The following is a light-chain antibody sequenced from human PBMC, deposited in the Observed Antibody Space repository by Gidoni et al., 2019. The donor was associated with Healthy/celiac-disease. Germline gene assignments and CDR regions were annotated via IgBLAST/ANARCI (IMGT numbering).Light chain of an antibody. V-gene: IGKV1-39*01. Sequence: DIQMPQSPSSLSASVGDRVTITCRASQSISSYLNWYQQKPGKAPKLLIYAASSLQSGVPSRISGSGSGTDFTLTISSLQPEDFATYYCQQSYSTPPDFGPGTKVDIK. CDR3: QQSYSTPPD. CDR2: AAS. CDR1: QSISSY. J-gene: IGKJ3*01.